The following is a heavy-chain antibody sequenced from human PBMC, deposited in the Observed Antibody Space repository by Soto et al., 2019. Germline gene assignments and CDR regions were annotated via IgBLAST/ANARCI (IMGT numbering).Heavy chain of an antibody. CDR1: GCSLSSYY. CDR3: ARDWPTIVRGVQSNWFDP. D-gene: IGHD3-10*01. V-gene: IGHV4-59*01. CDR2: IYYSGST. Sequence: SETLSLTCTFSGCSLSSYYLILIRPPPGKGLEWIGYIYYSGSTNYNPSLRSRVTTSVDTSKNQFSLKLSSVTAADTAVYYCARDWPTIVRGVQSNWFDPWGQGTLVTVSS. J-gene: IGHJ5*02.